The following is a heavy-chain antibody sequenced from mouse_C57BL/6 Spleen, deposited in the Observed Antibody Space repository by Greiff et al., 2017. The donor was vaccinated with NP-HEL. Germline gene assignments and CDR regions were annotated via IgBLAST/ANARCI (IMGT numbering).Heavy chain of an antibody. D-gene: IGHD1-1*01. V-gene: IGHV1-82*01. J-gene: IGHJ4*01. Sequence: QVQLQQSGPELVKPGASVKISCKASGYAFSSSWMNWVKQRPGKGLEWIGRIYPGDGDTNYNGKFKGKATLTADKSSSTAYMQLSSLTSEDSAVYFCAGYYYGSSYGYYAMDYWGQGTSVTVSS. CDR3: AGYYYGSSYGYYAMDY. CDR2: IYPGDGDT. CDR1: GYAFSSSW.